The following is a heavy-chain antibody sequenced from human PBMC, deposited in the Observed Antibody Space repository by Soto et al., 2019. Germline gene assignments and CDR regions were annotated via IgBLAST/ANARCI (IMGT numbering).Heavy chain of an antibody. CDR1: GFTFDDYA. J-gene: IGHJ4*02. CDR3: AKDIYSSGWSSPYFDY. V-gene: IGHV3-9*01. D-gene: IGHD6-19*01. CDR2: ISWNSGSI. Sequence: EVQLVESGGGLVQPGRSLRLSCAASGFTFDDYAMHWVRQAPGKGLEWVSGISWNSGSIGYADSVKGRFTISRDNAKNSLYLQMNSLRAEDTALYYCAKDIYSSGWSSPYFDYWGQGTLVTVSS.